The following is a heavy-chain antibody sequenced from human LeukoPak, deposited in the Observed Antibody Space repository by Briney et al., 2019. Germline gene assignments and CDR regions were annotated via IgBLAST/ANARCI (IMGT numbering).Heavy chain of an antibody. CDR1: GFTFSSYA. D-gene: IGHD6-19*01. Sequence: PGGSLRLSCAASGFTFSSYAMSWVRQAPGKGLEWVSAISGSGGSTYYADSVKGRFTISRDNAKNSLYLQMNSLRAEDTAVYYCARDHWAGSYFDYWGQGTLVTVSS. CDR2: ISGSGGST. CDR3: ARDHWAGSYFDY. V-gene: IGHV3-23*01. J-gene: IGHJ4*02.